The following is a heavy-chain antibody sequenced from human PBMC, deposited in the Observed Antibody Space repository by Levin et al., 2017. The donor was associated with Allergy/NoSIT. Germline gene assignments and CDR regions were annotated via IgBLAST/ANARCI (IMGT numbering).Heavy chain of an antibody. Sequence: PVASVKVSCKASGYTFTGYYLHWVRQAPGQGLEWMGWIDPNSGGTKYPQKFQGRVTMTRDTSLNTAYMELSSLKSDDAAVYYCARGHCTNAGCTEATGLYQYWGQGTLVTVSS. V-gene: IGHV1-2*02. CDR2: IDPNSGGT. CDR1: GYTFTGYY. J-gene: IGHJ4*02. D-gene: IGHD2-8*01. CDR3: ARGHCTNAGCTEATGLYQY.